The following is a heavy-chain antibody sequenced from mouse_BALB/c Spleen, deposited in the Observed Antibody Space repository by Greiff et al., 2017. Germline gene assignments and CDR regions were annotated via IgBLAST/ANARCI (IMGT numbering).Heavy chain of an antibody. CDR2: IYPGDGDT. Sequence: VKLQESGAELARPGASVKLSCKASGYTFTSYWMQWVKQRPGQGLEWIGAIYPGDGDTRYTQKFKGKATLTADKSSSTAYMQLSSLASEDSAVYYCARGPYGNFDYWGQGTTLTVSS. CDR1: GYTFTSYW. V-gene: IGHV1-87*01. J-gene: IGHJ2*01. D-gene: IGHD1-1*01. CDR3: ARGPYGNFDY.